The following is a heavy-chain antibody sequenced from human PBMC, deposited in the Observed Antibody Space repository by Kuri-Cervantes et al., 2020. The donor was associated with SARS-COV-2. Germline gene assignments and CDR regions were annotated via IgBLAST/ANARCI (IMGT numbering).Heavy chain of an antibody. CDR2: INHSGST. CDR1: DGSFSGYS. Sequence: SQTLSLTCAVYDGSFSGYSWTWIRQPPGKGLEWIGEINHSGSTNYNPSLKSRVTISVDTSKNQFSLKLSSVTAADTAVYYCARHERGGATSYSFDYWGQGTLVTVSS. V-gene: IGHV4-34*01. CDR3: ARHERGGATSYSFDY. J-gene: IGHJ4*02. D-gene: IGHD1-26*01.